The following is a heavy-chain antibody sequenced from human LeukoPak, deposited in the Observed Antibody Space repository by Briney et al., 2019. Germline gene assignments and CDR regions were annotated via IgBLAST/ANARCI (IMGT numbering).Heavy chain of an antibody. J-gene: IGHJ4*02. CDR2: INSDGSST. V-gene: IGHV3-74*01. CDR1: GFTFSSYW. D-gene: IGHD6-13*01. Sequence: GGSLRLSCAASGFTFSSYWMHWVRQAPGKGLVWVSRINSDGSSTSYADSVKGRFTISRDNSKNTLYLQMNSLRAEDTAVYYCAKLGSSWYYFDYWGQGTLVTVSS. CDR3: AKLGSSWYYFDY.